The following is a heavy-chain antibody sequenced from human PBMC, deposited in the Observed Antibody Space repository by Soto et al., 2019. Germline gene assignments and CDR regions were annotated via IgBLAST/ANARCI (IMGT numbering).Heavy chain of an antibody. CDR2: IDQDESEK. CDR1: GFTFSSYW. Sequence: PGGSLRLSCAASGFTFSSYWMSWVRQAPGKGLQWVANIDQDESEKNYVDSVSGRFTISRDNAKNSVYLQMNSLRVEDTAIYCCARGCSTTSCPPLYGMDVWGQGTTVTVSS. J-gene: IGHJ6*02. V-gene: IGHV3-7*03. D-gene: IGHD2-2*01. CDR3: ARGCSTTSCPPLYGMDV.